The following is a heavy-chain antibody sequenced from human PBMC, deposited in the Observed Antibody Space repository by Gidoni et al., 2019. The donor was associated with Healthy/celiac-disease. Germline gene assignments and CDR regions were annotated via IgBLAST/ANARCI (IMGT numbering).Heavy chain of an antibody. Sequence: QVQLQESGPGLVKPSQTLSLTCTAAGVSRSSGSDYWNWIRQPAGKGLQCIGHIDFSGSTNYNPSLKSRVTMSVDTSKNQFSLKLSSVTAADTAVYYCAREDRYYYDMDVWGQGTTVTVSS. J-gene: IGHJ6*02. CDR2: IDFSGST. CDR1: GVSRSSGSDY. CDR3: AREDRYYYDMDV. V-gene: IGHV4-61*02.